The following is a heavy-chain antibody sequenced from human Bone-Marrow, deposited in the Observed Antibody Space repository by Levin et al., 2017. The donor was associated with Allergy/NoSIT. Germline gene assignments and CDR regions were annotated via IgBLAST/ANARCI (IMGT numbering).Heavy chain of an antibody. CDR2: INAGNGNT. CDR1: GYTFTSYA. D-gene: IGHD2-15*01. V-gene: IGHV1-3*01. J-gene: IGHJ6*02. CDR3: AIYCSGGSCYSHYYYGMDV. Sequence: ASVKVSCKASGYTFTSYAMHWVRQAPGQRLEWMGWINAGNGNTKYSQKFQGRVTITRDTSASTAYMELSSLRSEDTAVYYCAIYCSGGSCYSHYYYGMDVWGQGTTVTVSS.